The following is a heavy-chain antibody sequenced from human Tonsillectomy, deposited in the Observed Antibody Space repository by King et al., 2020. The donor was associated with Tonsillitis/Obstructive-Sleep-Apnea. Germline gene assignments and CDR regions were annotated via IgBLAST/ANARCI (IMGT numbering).Heavy chain of an antibody. CDR3: ARVRGSYCLDY. V-gene: IGHV3-7*04. Sequence: VQLVESGGGLVQPGGSLRLSCAASGFTFSNYWMSWVRQAPGKGLEWVANIKQDGSEKYYVDSVMGRIIISRDKPKNSLYLQLKCLRAEDTAVYYCARVRGSYCLDYWGQGTLVTVSS. J-gene: IGHJ4*02. CDR2: IKQDGSEK. CDR1: GFTFSNYW. D-gene: IGHD3-16*01.